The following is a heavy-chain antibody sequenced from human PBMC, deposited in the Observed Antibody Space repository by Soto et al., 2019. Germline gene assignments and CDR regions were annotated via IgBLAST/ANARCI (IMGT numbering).Heavy chain of an antibody. CDR3: ARRAVAGSGGHSDY. J-gene: IGHJ4*02. V-gene: IGHV3-72*01. CDR1: GFTFSDHY. D-gene: IGHD6-19*01. Sequence: GGSLRLSCAAPGFTFSDHYMDWVRQAPGKGLEWVGRTRNKANSYTTEYAASVKGRFTISRDDSKNSLYLQMNSLKTEDTAVYYCARRAVAGSGGHSDYWGQGTLVTVS. CDR2: TRNKANSYTT.